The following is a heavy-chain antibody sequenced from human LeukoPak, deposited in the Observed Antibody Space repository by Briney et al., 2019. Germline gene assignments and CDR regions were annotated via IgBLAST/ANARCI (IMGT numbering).Heavy chain of an antibody. V-gene: IGHV4-59*01. CDR2: IYYSGST. J-gene: IGHJ4*02. CDR1: GGSISSYY. D-gene: IGHD6-13*01. Sequence: SETLSLTCTVSGGSISSYYWSWIRQPPGKGLEWIGYIYYSGSTNYNPSLKSRVTISVDTSKNQFSLKLSSVTAADTAVYYCARGTIIAAAGYWGQGTLVTVSS. CDR3: ARGTIIAAAGY.